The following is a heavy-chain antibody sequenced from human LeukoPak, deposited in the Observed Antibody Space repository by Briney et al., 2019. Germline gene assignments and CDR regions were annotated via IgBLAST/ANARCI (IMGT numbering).Heavy chain of an antibody. V-gene: IGHV3-30-3*01. CDR3: AREGREWLVRGYFQH. CDR1: GFTFSSYA. D-gene: IGHD6-19*01. Sequence: GGSLRLSCAASGFTFSSYAMYWVRQAPGKGLEWVALMSYDGSNKYYADSVKGRFTISRDNSKNTLYLQMNSLRAEDMAVYYCAREGREWLVRGYFQHWGQGTLVTVSS. CDR2: MSYDGSNK. J-gene: IGHJ1*01.